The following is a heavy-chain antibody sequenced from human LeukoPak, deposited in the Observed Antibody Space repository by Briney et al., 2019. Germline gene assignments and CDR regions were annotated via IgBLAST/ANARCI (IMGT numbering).Heavy chain of an antibody. CDR1: DGSISSYY. D-gene: IGHD4-23*01. V-gene: IGHV4-4*08. CDR2: IYNSGST. Sequence: PSETLSLTCTVSDGSISSYYWTWIRQPPGKGLEWIGYIYNSGSTNYNPSLRSRVTISVDTSKNQFSLKLISVTAADTAVYYCARGPNKYDGGNSGSAWFDPWGQGSLVTVSS. J-gene: IGHJ5*02. CDR3: ARGPNKYDGGNSGSAWFDP.